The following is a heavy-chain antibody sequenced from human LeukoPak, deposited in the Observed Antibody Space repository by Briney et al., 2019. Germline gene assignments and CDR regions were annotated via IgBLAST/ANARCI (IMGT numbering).Heavy chain of an antibody. V-gene: IGHV6-1*01. CDR2: IDYRFKWYN. J-gene: IGHJ5*02. D-gene: IGHD3-10*01. CDR1: GDSVSVNRAG. Sequence: SQTLSLTCAISGDSVSVNRAGWNWIRQSPSRGLGCLGIIDYRFKWYNDYGISVKSRITIKPDTYKHQFPLQLNSVTQEDTAVYYCTGGGLVRGLLHWFDPWGQGTLVTVSP. CDR3: TGGGLVRGLLHWFDP.